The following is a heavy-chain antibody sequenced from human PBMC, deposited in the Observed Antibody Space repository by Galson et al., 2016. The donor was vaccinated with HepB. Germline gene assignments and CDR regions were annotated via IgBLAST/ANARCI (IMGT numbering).Heavy chain of an antibody. J-gene: IGHJ4*02. Sequence: SVKVSCKASEYTFTSYDVNWVRQATGQGLEWMGWMNPNSGNTGNAQKFQGRVTMSINTSISTAYMELTSLRSEDTAIYYCARSPSDSKFDYWGQGTLVTVSS. CDR1: EYTFTSYD. CDR2: MNPNSGNT. D-gene: IGHD2-21*02. V-gene: IGHV1-8*01. CDR3: ARSPSDSKFDY.